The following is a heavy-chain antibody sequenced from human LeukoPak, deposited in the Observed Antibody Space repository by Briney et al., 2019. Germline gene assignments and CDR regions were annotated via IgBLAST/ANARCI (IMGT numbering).Heavy chain of an antibody. CDR2: ISSSGSTI. CDR1: GFTFSSYE. Sequence: PGGSLRLSCAASGFTFSSYEMNCVRQAPGKGLEWVSYISSSGSTIYYADSVKGRFTISRDNAKNSLYLQMNSLRAEDTAVYYRARDKKEGQWLAWGQGTLVTVSS. V-gene: IGHV3-48*03. CDR3: ARDKKEGQWLA. J-gene: IGHJ5*02. D-gene: IGHD6-19*01.